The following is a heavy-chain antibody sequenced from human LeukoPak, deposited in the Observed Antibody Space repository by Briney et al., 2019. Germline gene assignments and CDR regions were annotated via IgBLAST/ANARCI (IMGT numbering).Heavy chain of an antibody. J-gene: IGHJ4*02. V-gene: IGHV3-9*01. D-gene: IGHD3-22*01. CDR3: AKGDYYDSSGYSDY. CDR1: GFTFDDYA. CDR2: ISWNSGSI. Sequence: GRSLRLSCAASGFTFDDYAMHWVRQAPGKGLEGVSGISWNSGSIGYADSVKGRFTISRDNAKNSLYLQMNSLRAEDTALYYCAKGDYYDSSGYSDYWGQGTLVTVSS.